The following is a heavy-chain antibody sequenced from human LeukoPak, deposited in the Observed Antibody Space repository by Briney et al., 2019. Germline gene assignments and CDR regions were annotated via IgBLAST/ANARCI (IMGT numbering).Heavy chain of an antibody. CDR1: GYTFSSYA. D-gene: IGHD6-13*01. CDR2: INAGNGDT. Sequence: ASVKVSSKGSGYTFSSYAMHWVRQAPGQRLEWMGWINAGNGDTKYSQKFQGRVTITRDTSATTAYMELSSLRSEDTAVYYCARDPLIAAAGLPFDYWGQGTLVTVSS. V-gene: IGHV1-3*01. J-gene: IGHJ4*02. CDR3: ARDPLIAAAGLPFDY.